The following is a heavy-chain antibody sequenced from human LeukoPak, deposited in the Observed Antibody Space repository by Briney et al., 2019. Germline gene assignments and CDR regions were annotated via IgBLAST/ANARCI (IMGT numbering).Heavy chain of an antibody. V-gene: IGHV1-18*01. J-gene: IGHJ4*02. CDR3: ARVLNWNYIDY. Sequence: GASVKVSCKASGYTFTNYAINWVRQAPGQGLEWMGWIIAYNGNTNYAQKLQGRVTMTTDTSTSTTYMELRSLRSGDTAVYYCARVLNWNYIDYWGQGTLVTVSS. CDR1: GYTFTNYA. D-gene: IGHD3/OR15-3a*01. CDR2: IIAYNGNT.